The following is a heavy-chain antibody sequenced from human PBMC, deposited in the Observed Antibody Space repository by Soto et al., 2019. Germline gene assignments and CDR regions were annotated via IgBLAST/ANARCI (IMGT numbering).Heavy chain of an antibody. J-gene: IGHJ4*02. CDR1: VCTFNTHW. D-gene: IGHD1-26*01. CDR3: ARGGAMGVDD. V-gene: IGHV3-74*01. Sequence: LRXSFTASVCTFNTHWIHWVRQAPGKGLVWVSRIYFDGITTSYADSVKGRLTVSRDNDKNTVYLHVNTLRDEDTAVYYCARGGAMGVDDWGQGTLVTVSS. CDR2: IYFDGITT.